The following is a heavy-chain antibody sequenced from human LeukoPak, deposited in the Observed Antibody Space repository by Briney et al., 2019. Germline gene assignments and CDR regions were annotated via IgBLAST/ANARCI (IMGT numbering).Heavy chain of an antibody. D-gene: IGHD2-2*01. CDR2: INPSGGST. V-gene: IGHV1-46*01. CDR1: GYTFTSYY. Sequence: ASVKVSCKTSGYTFTSYYMHWVRQAPGQGLEWMGIINPSGGSTSYAQKFQGRVTMTRDTSTSTVYMELSSLRAEDTALYYCAKDKEPAATPNFDYWGQGTLVTVSS. J-gene: IGHJ4*02. CDR3: AKDKEPAATPNFDY.